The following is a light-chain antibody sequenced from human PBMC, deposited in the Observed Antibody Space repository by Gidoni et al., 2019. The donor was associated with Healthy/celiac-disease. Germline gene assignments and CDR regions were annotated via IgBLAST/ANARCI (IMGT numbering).Light chain of an antibody. CDR2: GAS. Sequence: IVFTQSPGTLSLSPGERATRSCRASQSVSSSYLAWYQQKPGQAPRLLIYGASSRATGIPDRFSGSGSGTDFTLTISRLEPEDFAVYYCQQYGSSPLTFGGGTKVEIK. V-gene: IGKV3-20*01. CDR3: QQYGSSPLT. J-gene: IGKJ4*01. CDR1: QSVSSSY.